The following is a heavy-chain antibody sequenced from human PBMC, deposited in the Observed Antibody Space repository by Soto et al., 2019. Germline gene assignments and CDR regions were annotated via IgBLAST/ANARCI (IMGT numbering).Heavy chain of an antibody. Sequence: WSLRLSCAASGFTFTRYSMNWVRQAPGKGLEWVSSISSTTNYIYYGDSMKGRFTISRDNAKNSLYLEMNSLRAEDTAVYYCARESEDLTSNFDYWGQGTLVTASS. J-gene: IGHJ4*02. CDR1: GFTFTRYS. V-gene: IGHV3-21*06. CDR3: ARESEDLTSNFDY. CDR2: ISSTTNYI.